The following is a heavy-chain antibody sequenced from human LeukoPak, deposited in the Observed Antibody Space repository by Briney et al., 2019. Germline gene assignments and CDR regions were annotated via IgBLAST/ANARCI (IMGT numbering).Heavy chain of an antibody. J-gene: IGHJ4*02. CDR1: GFTFSSYS. CDR3: ARVVGAVAGRFLYYFDY. CDR2: ISSSSSYI. V-gene: IGHV3-21*01. D-gene: IGHD6-19*01. Sequence: GGSLRLSCAASGFTFSSYSMNWVRQAPGKGLEWVSSISSSSSYIYYADSVKGRFTISRDNAKDSLYPQMNSLRAEDTAVYYCARVVGAVAGRFLYYFDYWGQGTLVTVSS.